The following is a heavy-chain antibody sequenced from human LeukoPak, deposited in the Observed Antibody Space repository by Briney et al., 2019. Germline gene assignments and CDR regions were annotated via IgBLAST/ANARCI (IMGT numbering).Heavy chain of an antibody. D-gene: IGHD6-13*01. Sequence: GGSLRLSCAASGFTFSIYSMNCVRQAPGKGMEWVSSISGSSRHKYYADSVKGRFTISRDNAKNSLYLQMNSLRAEDTAVYYCARTANFAAGYYIDYWGQGTLVTVSS. V-gene: IGHV3-21*01. CDR1: GFTFSIYS. CDR3: ARTANFAAGYYIDY. CDR2: ISGSSRHK. J-gene: IGHJ4*02.